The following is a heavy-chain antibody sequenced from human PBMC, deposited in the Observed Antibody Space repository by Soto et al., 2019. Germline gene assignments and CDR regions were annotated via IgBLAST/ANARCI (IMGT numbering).Heavy chain of an antibody. V-gene: IGHV4-34*01. J-gene: IGHJ6*02. CDR2: INHSGST. CDR3: ARGGYCSGGSCYSYYYYDMDV. Sequence: PSETLSLTCAVYGGSFSGYYWSWIRQPPGKGLEWIGEINHSGSTNYNPSLKSRVTISLDTSKSQFSLKLSSVTAADTAVYYCARGGYCSGGSCYSYYYYDMDVWGQGTTVTVSS. D-gene: IGHD2-15*01. CDR1: GGSFSGYY.